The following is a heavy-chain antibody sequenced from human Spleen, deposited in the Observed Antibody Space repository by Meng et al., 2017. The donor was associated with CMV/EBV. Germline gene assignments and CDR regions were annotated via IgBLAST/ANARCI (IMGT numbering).Heavy chain of an antibody. CDR3: ARGGLEVGATTWGDY. CDR2: ISAYNGNT. J-gene: IGHJ4*02. Sequence: QVRRVLLGAGVKKPGAPVKGPCKVSGYTFTSYGSSWVRQAPGQGLEWMGWISAYNGNTNYAQKLQGRVTMTTDTSTSTAYMELSRLRSDDTAVYYCARGGLEVGATTWGDYWGQGTLVTVSS. CDR1: GYTFTSYG. V-gene: IGHV1-18*01. D-gene: IGHD1-26*01.